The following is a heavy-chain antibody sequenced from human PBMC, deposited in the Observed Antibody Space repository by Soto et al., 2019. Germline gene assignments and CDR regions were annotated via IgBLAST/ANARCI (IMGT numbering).Heavy chain of an antibody. V-gene: IGHV1-3*04. CDR3: ARNAVGTYHFDY. D-gene: IGHD1-26*01. Sequence: VASVKVSCKASEYTFTTYAMHWVRQAPGQRLEWMGWINTGNGNTKYSQKFQGRVTITRDTSASTAYMELSSLISEDTAVYYCARNAVGTYHFDYWGQGTLVTVSS. CDR2: INTGNGNT. J-gene: IGHJ4*02. CDR1: EYTFTTYA.